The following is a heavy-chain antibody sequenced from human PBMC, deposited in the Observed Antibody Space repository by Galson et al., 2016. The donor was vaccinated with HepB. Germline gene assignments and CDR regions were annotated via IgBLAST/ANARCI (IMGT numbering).Heavy chain of an antibody. J-gene: IGHJ4*02. CDR2: IIPISGKV. Sequence: SVKASCKASGGTFSGYAITWVRQAPGQGPEWMGGIIPISGKVNCAQKFQGRVTITADESTNTAYMEVRSLRPEDTAVYYCVKINGYNKGWPYKHLDHWGQGTQVIVSS. CDR3: VKINGYNKGWPYKHLDH. V-gene: IGHV1-69*13. D-gene: IGHD3-9*01. CDR1: GGTFSGYA.